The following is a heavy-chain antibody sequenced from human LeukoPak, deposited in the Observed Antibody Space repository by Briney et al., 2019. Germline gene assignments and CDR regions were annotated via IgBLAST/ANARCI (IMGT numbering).Heavy chain of an antibody. CDR3: ARTNAFDI. CDR1: GGSISSNTYY. V-gene: IGHV4-39*07. CDR2: IFHSGST. Sequence: SETLSLTCTVSGGSISSNTYYWGWIRQPPGKGLEWIGNIFHSGSTYYNPSLKSRVTISVDTSKNQLSLRLTSVTAADTAVYYCARTNAFDIWGQGTMVTVSS. J-gene: IGHJ3*02.